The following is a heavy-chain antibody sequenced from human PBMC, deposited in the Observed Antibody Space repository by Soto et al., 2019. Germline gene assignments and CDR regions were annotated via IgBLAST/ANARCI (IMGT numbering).Heavy chain of an antibody. V-gene: IGHV3-21*01. CDR1: GFTFSSYS. CDR2: ISSSSSYI. CDR3: ARDVDRGDIVVVVAAIPYYYYGMDV. D-gene: IGHD2-15*01. J-gene: IGHJ6*01. Sequence: GSLRLSCAASGFTFSSYSMNWVRQAPGKGLEWVSSISSSSSYIYYADSVKGRFTISRDNAKNSLYLQMNSLRAEDTAVYYCARDVDRGDIVVVVAAIPYYYYGMDVWGQGTTVTVS.